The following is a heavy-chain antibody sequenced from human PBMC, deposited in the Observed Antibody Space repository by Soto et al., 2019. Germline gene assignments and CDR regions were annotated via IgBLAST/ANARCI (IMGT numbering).Heavy chain of an antibody. Sequence: ASETLSLTCTVSGGSISSYYWSWIRQPPGKGLEWIGYIYYSGSTNYNPSLKSRVTISVDTSKNQFSLKLSSVTAADTAVYYCARGGYSGGWYAGGAFDFGGQGKMVTVSS. CDR2: IYYSGST. CDR3: ARGGYSGGWYAGGAFDF. J-gene: IGHJ3*01. D-gene: IGHD6-13*01. CDR1: GGSISSYY. V-gene: IGHV4-59*01.